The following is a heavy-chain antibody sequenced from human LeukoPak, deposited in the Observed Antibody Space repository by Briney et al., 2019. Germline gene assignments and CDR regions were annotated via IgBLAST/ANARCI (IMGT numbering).Heavy chain of an antibody. CDR3: ARVPDCSSTSCAAKNWFDP. J-gene: IGHJ5*02. V-gene: IGHV4-34*01. CDR1: GGSFSGYY. CDR2: ISHSGST. Sequence: PSETLSLTCAVYGGSFSGYYWSWIRQPPGKGLEWIGEISHSGSTNYNPSLKSRVTISVDTSKNQFSLRLSSVTAADTAVYYCARVPDCSSTSCAAKNWFDPWGQGTLVTVSS. D-gene: IGHD2-2*01.